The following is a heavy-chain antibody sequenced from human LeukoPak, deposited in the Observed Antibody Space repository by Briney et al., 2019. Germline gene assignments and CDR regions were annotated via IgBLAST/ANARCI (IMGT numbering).Heavy chain of an antibody. CDR1: GFTFGSYS. Sequence: NPGGSLRLSCAASGFTFGSYSMNWVRQAPGKGLEWVSSISSSSSYIYYADSVKGRFTISRDNAKNSLYLQMNSLRAEDTAVYYCARDHGYGGYYYYGMDVWGQGTTVTVSS. CDR2: ISSSSSYI. J-gene: IGHJ6*02. CDR3: ARDHGYGGYYYYGMDV. V-gene: IGHV3-21*01. D-gene: IGHD5-18*01.